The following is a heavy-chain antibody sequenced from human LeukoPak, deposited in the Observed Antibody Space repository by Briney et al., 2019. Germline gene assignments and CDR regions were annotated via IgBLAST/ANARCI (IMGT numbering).Heavy chain of an antibody. CDR3: ARGGYDSSGSSVYYFDY. D-gene: IGHD3-22*01. Sequence: PSETLSLTSTVSGDSLNCGGYYWTWIRHHPGKGLEWIGYIYYSGTTYCNPSRKSRVTISVDTSKNQCSLNLSSLTAADTAVYYCARGGYDSSGSSVYYFDYWGQGTLVTVSS. CDR2: IYYSGTT. CDR1: GDSLNCGGYY. J-gene: IGHJ4*02. V-gene: IGHV4-31*03.